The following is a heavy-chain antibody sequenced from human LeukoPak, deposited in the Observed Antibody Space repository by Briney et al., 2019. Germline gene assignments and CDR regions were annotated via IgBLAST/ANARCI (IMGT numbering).Heavy chain of an antibody. CDR3: ARDRGVVPAASHYYYYYGMDV. V-gene: IGHV3-33*01. D-gene: IGHD2-2*01. Sequence: GGSLRLSCAASGFTFSSYGMHRVRQAPGKGLEWVAVIWYDGSNKYYADSVKGRFTISRDNSKNTLYLQMNSLRAEDTAVYYCARDRGVVPAASHYYYYYGMDVRGQGTTVTVSS. CDR1: GFTFSSYG. CDR2: IWYDGSNK. J-gene: IGHJ6*02.